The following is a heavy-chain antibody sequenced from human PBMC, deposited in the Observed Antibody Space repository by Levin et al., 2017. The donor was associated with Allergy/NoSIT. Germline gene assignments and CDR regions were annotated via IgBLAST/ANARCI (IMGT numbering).Heavy chain of an antibody. CDR2: ISSSSSYI. CDR1: GFTFSSYS. J-gene: IGHJ4*02. CDR3: ASHPSQYDEFDY. V-gene: IGHV3-21*01. Sequence: GGSLRLSCAASGFTFSSYSMNWVRQAPGKGLEWVSSISSSSSYIYYADSVKGRFTISRDNAKNSLYLQMNSLRAEDTAVYYCASHPSQYDEFDYWGQGTLVTVSS. D-gene: IGHD3-3*01.